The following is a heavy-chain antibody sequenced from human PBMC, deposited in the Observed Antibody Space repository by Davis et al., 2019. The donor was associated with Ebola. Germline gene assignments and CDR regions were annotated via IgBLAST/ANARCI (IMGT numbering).Heavy chain of an antibody. CDR1: EVTFTTFA. V-gene: IGHV3-23*01. D-gene: IGHD5-12*01. CDR2: ISATGGST. Sequence: PGGSLRLSCAASEVTFTTFAMSWVRQAPGKGLEWVSGISATGGSTYYADSVKGRFTISRDNSKNTLYLQMNSLRAEDTAVYYCAKGVQNTVLVANKLSLSDTYCYAMDVWGQGTTVTVSS. CDR3: AKGVQNTVLVANKLSLSDTYCYAMDV. J-gene: IGHJ6*02.